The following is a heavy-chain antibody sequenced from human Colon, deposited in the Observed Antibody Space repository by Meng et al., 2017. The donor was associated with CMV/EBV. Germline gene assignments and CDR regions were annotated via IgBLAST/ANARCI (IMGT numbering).Heavy chain of an antibody. CDR3: AREEVYCGDNSCHYGMGV. Sequence: SETLSLTCTVSGGSISTYYWTWIRQPPGKGLEWIGYIYYSGSTNYNPSLKSRVTISVDTSKNQFSLKLSSVLAADTAVYYCAREEVYCGDNSCHYGMGVWCQGTTVTVSS. V-gene: IGHV4-59*01. CDR1: GGSISTYY. CDR2: IYYSGST. D-gene: IGHD2-21*01. J-gene: IGHJ6*02.